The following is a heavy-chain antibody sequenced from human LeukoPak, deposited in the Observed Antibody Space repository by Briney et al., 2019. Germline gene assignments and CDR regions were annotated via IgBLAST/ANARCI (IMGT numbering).Heavy chain of an antibody. Sequence: KPSETLSLTCTVSGGSISSYYWSWVRQPPGKGLEWIGYIYYSGSTNYNPSLKSRVTISGDTSKNQFSLKLSSVAAADTAVYYCAREAAYCSSTSCPTPSWFDPWGQGTLVTVSS. V-gene: IGHV4-59*12. J-gene: IGHJ5*02. CDR3: AREAAYCSSTSCPTPSWFDP. CDR2: IYYSGST. D-gene: IGHD2-2*01. CDR1: GGSISSYY.